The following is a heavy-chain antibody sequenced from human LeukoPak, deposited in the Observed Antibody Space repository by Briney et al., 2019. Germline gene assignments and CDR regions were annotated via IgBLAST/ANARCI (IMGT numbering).Heavy chain of an antibody. Sequence: KASETLSLTCAVYGGSFSGYYWSWLRQPPGKGLEWIGEINHSGSTNYNPSLKSRVTISVDTSKNQFSLKLSSVTAADTAVYYCARGPYYDFWSGYQNWFDPWGQGTLVTVSS. J-gene: IGHJ5*02. CDR1: GGSFSGYY. CDR2: INHSGST. CDR3: ARGPYYDFWSGYQNWFDP. V-gene: IGHV4-34*01. D-gene: IGHD3-3*01.